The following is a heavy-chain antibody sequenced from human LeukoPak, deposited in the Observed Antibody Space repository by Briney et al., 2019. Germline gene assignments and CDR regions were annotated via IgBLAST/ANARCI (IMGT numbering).Heavy chain of an antibody. CDR3: ARGAHYDSWSGYFKESQPSFDY. CDR1: GGSISSYY. D-gene: IGHD3-3*01. Sequence: SETLSLTCTVSGGSISSYYWSWIRQPPGKGLEWIGYIYYSGSTNYNPSLKSRVTISVDTSKNQFSLKLSSVTAADTAVYYCARGAHYDSWSGYFKESQPSFDYWGQGTLVTVSS. CDR2: IYYSGST. V-gene: IGHV4-59*01. J-gene: IGHJ4*02.